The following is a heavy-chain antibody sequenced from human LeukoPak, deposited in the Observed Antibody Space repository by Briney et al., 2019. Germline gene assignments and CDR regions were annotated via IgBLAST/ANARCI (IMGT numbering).Heavy chain of an antibody. CDR2: FKTKYSQV. CDR1: GFTFSDYA. D-gene: IGHD4-17*01. CDR3: ARDTYGAPDS. J-gene: IGHJ4*02. Sequence: GGSLRLSCVASGFTFSDYAMNWVRQAPGKGLEWVSTFKTKYSQVYYAESVRGRFTISTDNSEKTVYLQMNSLRAEDTALYYCARDTYGAPDSWGQGTLVTVSS. V-gene: IGHV3-23*05.